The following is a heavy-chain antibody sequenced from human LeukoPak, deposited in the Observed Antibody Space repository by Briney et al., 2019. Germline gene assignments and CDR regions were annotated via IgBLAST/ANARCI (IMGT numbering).Heavy chain of an antibody. CDR2: IYYSEVT. CDR3: ARTLASLWFGEPHWFDP. D-gene: IGHD3-10*01. J-gene: IGHJ5*02. CDR1: GGSISSSGYY. V-gene: IGHV4-39*07. Sequence: SETLSLTCTVSGGSISSSGYYWVWIRQPPGKGLQWIRNIYYSEVTNYNPSLMSLAAISVDTSKNQFSLKLSSVTAADTAVYYCARTLASLWFGEPHWFDPWGQGTLVTVSS.